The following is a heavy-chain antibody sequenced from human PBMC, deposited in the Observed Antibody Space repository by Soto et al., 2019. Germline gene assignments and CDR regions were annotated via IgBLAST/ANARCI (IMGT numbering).Heavy chain of an antibody. D-gene: IGHD3-22*01. V-gene: IGHV3-23*04. CDR3: AKDPNDYDSSAYYVDY. CDR2: ISDSGDKT. J-gene: IGHJ4*02. Sequence: VQLVESGGGVVQPGRSLRLSCAASGFTFSNYGMSWVRQAPGKGLEWVSAISDSGDKTYYADSVKGRFTVSRDNSKNTLYLQMNSLRAEDTAVYFCAKDPNDYDSSAYYVDYWGRGTLVTVSS. CDR1: GFTFSNYG.